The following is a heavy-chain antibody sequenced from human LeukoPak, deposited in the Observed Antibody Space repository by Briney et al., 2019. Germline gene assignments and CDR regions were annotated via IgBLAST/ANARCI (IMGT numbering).Heavy chain of an antibody. CDR1: GGSISSSSYY. CDR2: ISYSGRT. Sequence: SETLSLTCTVSGGSISSSSYYWGWIRQPPGKGLERIGSISYSGRTYYNPSLKSRVTISVETSKNQFSLKLSSVTAADTAVYYCARGPANYDILTGYYYQGAYFDYWGQGTLAIASS. V-gene: IGHV4-39*01. CDR3: ARGPANYDILTGYYYQGAYFDY. D-gene: IGHD3-9*01. J-gene: IGHJ4*02.